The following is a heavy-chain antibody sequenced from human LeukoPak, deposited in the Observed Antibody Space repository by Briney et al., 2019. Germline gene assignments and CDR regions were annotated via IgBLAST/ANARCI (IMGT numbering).Heavy chain of an antibody. CDR3: AKDSHQSVPRYFDY. D-gene: IGHD3-9*01. V-gene: IGHV3-23*01. CDR2: ISGSGGST. Sequence: GGSLRLSCADSRFCFSRYVLMWVRQAPGKGLEWVSAISGSGGSTYYADSVKGRFTISRDNSKNALYLQMNSLRAEETAVYYCAKDSHQSVPRYFDYWGQGTLVTVSS. CDR1: RFCFSRYV. J-gene: IGHJ4*02.